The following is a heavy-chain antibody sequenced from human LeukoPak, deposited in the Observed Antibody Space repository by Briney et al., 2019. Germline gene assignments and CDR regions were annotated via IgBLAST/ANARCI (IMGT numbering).Heavy chain of an antibody. V-gene: IGHV3-23*01. Sequence: GGSLRLSCAASGFTFSSYAMSWVRQAPGKGLEWVSTISGSGAGTYYADSVRGRFTISRDNSKNTLYLQMNSLRAEDTAIYYCATYRQVLLPFESWGQGTLVTVSS. J-gene: IGHJ4*02. CDR1: GFTFSSYA. CDR2: ISGSGAGT. D-gene: IGHD2-8*02. CDR3: ATYRQVLLPFES.